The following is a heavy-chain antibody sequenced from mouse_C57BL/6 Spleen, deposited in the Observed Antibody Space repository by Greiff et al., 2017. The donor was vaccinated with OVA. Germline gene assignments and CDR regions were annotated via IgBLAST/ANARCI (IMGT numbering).Heavy chain of an antibody. CDR3: ASSSSSGYGFAY. J-gene: IGHJ3*01. Sequence: VQLQQPGTELVKPGASVKLSCKASGYTFTSYWMHWVKQRPGQGLEWIGHINPSNGGTNYNEKFKSKATLPVAKSSSTAYMQLSSLTSEDSAVDYCASSSSSGYGFAYWGQGTLVTVSA. D-gene: IGHD3-2*02. CDR1: GYTFTSYW. CDR2: INPSNGGT. V-gene: IGHV1-53*01.